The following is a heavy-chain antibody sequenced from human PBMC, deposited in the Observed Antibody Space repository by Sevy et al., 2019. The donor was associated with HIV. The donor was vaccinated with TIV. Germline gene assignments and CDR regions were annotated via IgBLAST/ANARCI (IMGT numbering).Heavy chain of an antibody. J-gene: IGHJ6*03. CDR1: GFIFSTYS. V-gene: IGHV3-21*01. Sequence: GGSLRLSCAASGFIFSTYSMNWVRQAPGKGLEWVSSVSSSSGYIYYEDSVKGRFTISRDNAKNSLYLEMNSLRAEDTAVYFCARGHVVVPGAAPYYYYHMDVWGKGTTVTVSS. D-gene: IGHD2-2*01. CDR3: ARGHVVVPGAAPYYYYHMDV. CDR2: VSSSSGYI.